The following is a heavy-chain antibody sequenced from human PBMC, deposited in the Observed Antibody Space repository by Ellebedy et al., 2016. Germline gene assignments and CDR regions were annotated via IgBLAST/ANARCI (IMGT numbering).Heavy chain of an antibody. J-gene: IGHJ4*02. Sequence: GESLKISXAPSGLTVSSFFMGRVRQAPGKGLEWVSTMRGDGAKTHLADSVKGRFTMSRDIPKNTVYLQMNRLRAEDTAVYYCRQGHYANYWGQGTLVTVSS. CDR1: GLTVSSFF. CDR2: MRGDGAKT. V-gene: IGHV3-23*01. D-gene: IGHD4-17*01. CDR3: RQGHYANY.